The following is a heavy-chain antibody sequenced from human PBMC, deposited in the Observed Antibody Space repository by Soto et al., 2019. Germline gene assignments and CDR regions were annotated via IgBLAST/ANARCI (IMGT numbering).Heavy chain of an antibody. CDR1: GFTFSSSS. CDR2: ITSSSGHI. Sequence: EVPLVESGGGLVKPGGSLRLSCAASGFTFSSSSMNWVRQAPGKGLEWVSSITSSSGHIYYEDSVKGRFTISRDDAQNSLYLQMNSLAAGDTAVYYCACRGCSCGLAALDIWGQGTLVTVSS. V-gene: IGHV3-21*01. J-gene: IGHJ3*02. CDR3: ACRGCSCGLAALDI. D-gene: IGHD5-18*01.